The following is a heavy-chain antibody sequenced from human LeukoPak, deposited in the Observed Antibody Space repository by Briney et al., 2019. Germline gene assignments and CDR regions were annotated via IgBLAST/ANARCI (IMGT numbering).Heavy chain of an antibody. CDR2: IYHSGST. V-gene: IGHV4-39*01. CDR1: GGSISSSSYY. D-gene: IGHD6-19*01. J-gene: IGHJ4*02. Sequence: SETLSLTCTVSGGSISSSSYYWGWIRQPPGKGLEWIGSIYHSGSTYYNPSLKSRVTMPVDTSKNQFSLKVSSVTAADTAVYYCARQWQWLVHVFDYWGQGTLVTVSS. CDR3: ARQWQWLVHVFDY.